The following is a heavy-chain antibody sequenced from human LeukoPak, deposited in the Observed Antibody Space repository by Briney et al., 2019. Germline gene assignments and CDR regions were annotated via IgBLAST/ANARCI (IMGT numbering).Heavy chain of an antibody. J-gene: IGHJ4*02. V-gene: IGHV3-30*18. D-gene: IGHD2/OR15-2a*01. CDR1: GFTFSSYG. CDR3: AKEMGAFLVDY. CDR2: ISYDGSNK. Sequence: PGGSLRLSCAASGFTFSSYGMHWVRQAPGKGLEWVAVISYDGSNKYFADSVKGRFTISRDNSKNTLYLQMNSLRAEDTAVYYCAKEMGAFLVDYWGQGTLVTVSS.